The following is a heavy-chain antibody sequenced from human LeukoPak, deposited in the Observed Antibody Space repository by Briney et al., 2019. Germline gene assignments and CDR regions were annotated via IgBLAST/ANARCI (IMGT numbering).Heavy chain of an antibody. J-gene: IGHJ6*03. CDR2: INPSGGST. CDR1: GYTFTSYY. Sequence: ASVKVSCKASGYTFTSYYMHWVRQAPGQGLEWMGIINPSGGSTSYAQKFQGRVTMTRDTSTSTVYMELSSLRSEDTAVYCCARDLALVRDGGSFDYYYYMDVWGKGTTVTVSS. D-gene: IGHD1-26*01. CDR3: ARDLALVRDGGSFDYYYYMDV. V-gene: IGHV1-46*01.